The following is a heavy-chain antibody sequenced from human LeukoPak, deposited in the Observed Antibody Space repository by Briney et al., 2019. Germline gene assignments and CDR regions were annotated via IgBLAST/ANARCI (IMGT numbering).Heavy chain of an antibody. D-gene: IGHD3-3*01. CDR3: ARGGFWSGYHHFDY. CDR1: GFTFSDYY. J-gene: IGHJ4*02. CDR2: ISSSSSHT. Sequence: GGSLRLSCVASGFTFSDYYMSWIRQAPGKGLEWVSYISSSSSHTNYADSVKGRVTISRDNAKNSLYLQMNSLRAEDTAVYYCARGGFWSGYHHFDYWGQGTLVTVSS. V-gene: IGHV3-11*06.